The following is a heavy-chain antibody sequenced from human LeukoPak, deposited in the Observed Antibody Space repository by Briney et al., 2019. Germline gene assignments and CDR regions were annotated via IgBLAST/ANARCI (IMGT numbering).Heavy chain of an antibody. D-gene: IGHD5-18*01. CDR3: AKDSGYSYAY. J-gene: IGHJ4*02. Sequence: GGSLRLSCAASGFTFSSYWMHWVRQAPGKGLEWVAVISYDGSNKYYADSVKGRFTISRDNSKNTLYLQMNSLRAEDTAVYYCAKDSGYSYAYWGQGTLVTVSS. CDR1: GFTFSSYW. CDR2: ISYDGSNK. V-gene: IGHV3-30*18.